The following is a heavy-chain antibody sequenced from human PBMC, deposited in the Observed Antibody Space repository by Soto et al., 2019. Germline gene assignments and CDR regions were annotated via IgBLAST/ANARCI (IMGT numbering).Heavy chain of an antibody. CDR3: ARDPYLPHSRHDF. CDR2: IFHSGTT. V-gene: IGHV4-30-4*01. Sequence: SETLSLTCSVSGDSISSADYFWTWIRQSPGKGLEWMGYIFHSGTTYYNPSLKGRLLISIENSKNQFSLRLTSVTAADSAVYFCARDPYLPHSRHDFWGPGTLVTVSS. CDR1: GDSISSADYF. J-gene: IGHJ4*02. D-gene: IGHD2-21*01.